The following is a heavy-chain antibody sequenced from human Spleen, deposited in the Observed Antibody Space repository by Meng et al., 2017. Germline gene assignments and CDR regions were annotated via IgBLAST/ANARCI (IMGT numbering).Heavy chain of an antibody. Sequence: LEQSGAGLFEPLDTLSLTFVVSGGSFSDNYWSWIRQPPGKGLEWFGEINHSGSTNYNPSLESRATISVDTSQNNLSLKLSSVTAADSAVYYCARGPTTMAHDFDYWGQGTLVTVSS. J-gene: IGHJ4*02. D-gene: IGHD4-11*01. CDR2: INHSGST. CDR1: GGSFSDNY. V-gene: IGHV4-34*01. CDR3: ARGPTTMAHDFDY.